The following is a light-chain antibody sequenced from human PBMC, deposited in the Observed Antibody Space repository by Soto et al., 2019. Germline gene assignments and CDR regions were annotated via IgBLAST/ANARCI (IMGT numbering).Light chain of an antibody. CDR3: SSHTSGDTRV. CDR2: EVT. V-gene: IGLV2-14*01. CDR1: SSVVGGYDY. Sequence: QSVLTQPASVSGSPGQSIAISCTGTSSVVGGYDYVSWYQQHPDKAPKLIIYEVTKRPSGVSNRFSGSKSGNTASLTISGLQPDDEADYYCSSHTSGDTRVFGSGTKVTVL. J-gene: IGLJ1*01.